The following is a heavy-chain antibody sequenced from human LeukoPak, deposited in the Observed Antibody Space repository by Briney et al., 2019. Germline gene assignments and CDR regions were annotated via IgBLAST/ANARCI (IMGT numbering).Heavy chain of an antibody. J-gene: IGHJ4*02. Sequence: GGSLRLSCAASGSTFSSYAMSWVRQAPGKGLEWVSAISGSGGSTYYADSVKGRFTISRDNSKNTLYLQMNSLRAEDTAVYYCAKGASIFGVVITNFDYWGQGTLVTVSS. CDR1: GSTFSSYA. V-gene: IGHV3-23*01. CDR2: ISGSGGST. CDR3: AKGASIFGVVITNFDY. D-gene: IGHD3-3*01.